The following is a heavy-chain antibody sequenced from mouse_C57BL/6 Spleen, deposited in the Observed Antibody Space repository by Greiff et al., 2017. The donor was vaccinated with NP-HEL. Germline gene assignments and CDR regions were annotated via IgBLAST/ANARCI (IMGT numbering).Heavy chain of an antibody. Sequence: VKLVESGPELVKPGASVKLSCKASGYTFTSYDINWVKQRPGQGLEWIGWIYPRDGSTKYNEKFKGKATLTVDTSSSTAYMELHSLTSEDSAVYFCARVRYFDVWGTGTTVTVSS. CDR1: GYTFTSYD. V-gene: IGHV1-85*01. CDR3: ARVRYFDV. J-gene: IGHJ1*03. CDR2: IYPRDGST.